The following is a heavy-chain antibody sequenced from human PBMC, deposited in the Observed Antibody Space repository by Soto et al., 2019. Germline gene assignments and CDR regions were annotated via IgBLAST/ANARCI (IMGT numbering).Heavy chain of an antibody. CDR2: IYYSGST. CDR3: AREVAGTLGWFDP. J-gene: IGHJ5*02. D-gene: IGHD2-15*01. Sequence: SETLSLTCTVSGGSISSYYWSWIRQPPGKGLEWIGYIYYSGSTNYNPSLKSRVTISVDTSKNQFSLKLSSVTAADTAVYYCAREVAGTLGWFDPWGQGTLVTVSS. V-gene: IGHV4-59*01. CDR1: GGSISSYY.